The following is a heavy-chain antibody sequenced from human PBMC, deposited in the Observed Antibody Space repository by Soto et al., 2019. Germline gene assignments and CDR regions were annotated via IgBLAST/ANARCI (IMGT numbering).Heavy chain of an antibody. CDR1: GFTFTSSA. V-gene: IGHV1-58*01. Sequence: SVKVSCKASGFTFTSSAVQWVRQARGQRLEWLEWIVVGSGNTNNSQKFQERVNITRDMSKSTAYMELSSLRSEDTAVYYCAAVSYGSGSYYNSTLDYWG. CDR3: AAVSYGSGSYYNSTLDY. CDR2: IVVGSGNT. J-gene: IGHJ4*01. D-gene: IGHD3-10*01.